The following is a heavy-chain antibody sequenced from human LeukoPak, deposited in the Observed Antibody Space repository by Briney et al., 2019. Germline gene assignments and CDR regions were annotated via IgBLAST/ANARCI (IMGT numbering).Heavy chain of an antibody. V-gene: IGHV4-59*08. CDR3: ARFEHYYYGMDV. Sequence: PSETLSLTCTVSGGSISSYYWSWIRQPPGKGLEWIGYIYYSGSTNYNPSLKSRVTISVDTSKNQFSLKLSSVTAADTAVYYCARFEHYYYGMDVWGQGTTVTVSS. CDR1: GGSISSYY. CDR2: IYYSGST. J-gene: IGHJ6*02.